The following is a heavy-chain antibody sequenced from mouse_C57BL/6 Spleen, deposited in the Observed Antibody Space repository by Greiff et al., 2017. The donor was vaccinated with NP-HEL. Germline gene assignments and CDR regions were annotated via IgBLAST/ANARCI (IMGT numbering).Heavy chain of an antibody. V-gene: IGHV1-80*01. D-gene: IGHD1-1*01. CDR2: IYPGDGDT. Sequence: VQLQQSGAELVKPGASVKISCKASGYAFSSYWMNWVKQRPGKGLEWIGQIYPGDGDTNYNGKFKGKATLTADKSSSTAYMQLSSLTSEDSAVYFCARSTTVALWDFDYWGQGTTLTVSS. J-gene: IGHJ2*01. CDR3: ARSTTVALWDFDY. CDR1: GYAFSSYW.